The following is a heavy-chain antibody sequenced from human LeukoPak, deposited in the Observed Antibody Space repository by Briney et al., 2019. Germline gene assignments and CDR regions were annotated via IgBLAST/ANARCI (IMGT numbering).Heavy chain of an antibody. CDR2: ANTDATST. Sequence: PGGSLRLSCEASGFTFSSYWMHWVRQAPGKGLVWVSRANTDATSTNYADSVKGRFTISRDNAKNTLYLQMNSLRAEDTAVYYCVRDDNGIIRSPGSEYWGQGTLVTVSS. CDR1: GFTFSSYW. CDR3: VRDDNGIIRSPGSEY. D-gene: IGHD3-3*01. V-gene: IGHV3-74*01. J-gene: IGHJ4*02.